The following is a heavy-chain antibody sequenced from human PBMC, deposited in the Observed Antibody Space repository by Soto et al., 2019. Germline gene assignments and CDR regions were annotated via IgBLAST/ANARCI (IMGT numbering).Heavy chain of an antibody. CDR3: AAAADSGWGSYRSILGLFDL. J-gene: IGHJ3*01. CDR1: GFTFTSSA. D-gene: IGHD3-16*02. V-gene: IGHV1-58*01. CDR2: IVVGSGNT. Sequence: SVKVSCKASGFTFTSSAVQWVRQARGQRLEWIGWIVVGSGNTNYAQKFQERVTITMDMSTSTAYMELSSLRSEDTAVYYCAAAADSGWGSYRSILGLFDLWAQGTMVTFS.